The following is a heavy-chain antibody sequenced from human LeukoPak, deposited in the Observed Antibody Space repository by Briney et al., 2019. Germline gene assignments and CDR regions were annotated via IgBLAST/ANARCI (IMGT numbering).Heavy chain of an antibody. CDR1: GGSFSGYY. J-gene: IGHJ6*02. V-gene: IGHV4-34*01. CDR2: INHSGGT. Sequence: PSETLSLTCAVYGGSFSGYYWSWIRQPPGKGPEWIGEINHSGGTTYNPSLKSRVTISVDTSKIQFSLKLSSVTAADTAVYYCARRPPTGDYGMDVWGQGTTVTVSS. CDR3: ARRPPTGDYGMDV. D-gene: IGHD7-27*01.